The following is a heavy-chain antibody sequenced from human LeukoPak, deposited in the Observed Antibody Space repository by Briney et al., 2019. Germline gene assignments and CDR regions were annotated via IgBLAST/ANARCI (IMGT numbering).Heavy chain of an antibody. CDR3: AKIGIAARPHDY. Sequence: PGGSMRLSCAASGFTFSSYGMHWVRQAPGKGLEWVAFIRYDGSNKYYADSVKGRFTISRDNSKNTLYLQMYSLRAEDTAVYYCAKIGIAARPHDYWGQGTLVTVSS. CDR1: GFTFSSYG. J-gene: IGHJ4*02. D-gene: IGHD6-6*01. V-gene: IGHV3-30*02. CDR2: IRYDGSNK.